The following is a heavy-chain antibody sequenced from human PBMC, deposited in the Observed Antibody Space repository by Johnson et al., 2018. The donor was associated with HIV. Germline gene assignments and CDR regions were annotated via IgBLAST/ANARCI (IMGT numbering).Heavy chain of an antibody. D-gene: IGHD2-15*01. V-gene: IGHV3-NL1*01. J-gene: IGHJ3*02. Sequence: QVQLVESGGGVVQPGRSLRLSCPSALSFSGYAMHWVRQAPGKGLEWVSVIYSGGSTYYADSVKGRFTISRDNSKNTLYLQMNSLRAGDTALYYCARAVCRGGRCYSHDAVDIWGQGTMVTVSS. CDR3: ARAVCRGGRCYSHDAVDI. CDR2: IYSGGST. CDR1: ALSFSGYA.